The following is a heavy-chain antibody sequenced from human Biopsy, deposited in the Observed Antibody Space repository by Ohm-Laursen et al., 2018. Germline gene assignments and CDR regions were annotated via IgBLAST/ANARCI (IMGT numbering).Heavy chain of an antibody. J-gene: IGHJ6*02. CDR3: ARGSGYFKLDV. Sequence: PGTLSLTCAVNGESSSGYFWNWIRQPPGKGLEWIGEINQSGSTKYNPSLKRRATLSADSSNSQFSLRRTSVTAADTAIYYCARGSGYFKLDVWGQGTTVTVSS. CDR2: INQSGST. CDR1: GESSSGYF. D-gene: IGHD5-12*01. V-gene: IGHV4-34*01.